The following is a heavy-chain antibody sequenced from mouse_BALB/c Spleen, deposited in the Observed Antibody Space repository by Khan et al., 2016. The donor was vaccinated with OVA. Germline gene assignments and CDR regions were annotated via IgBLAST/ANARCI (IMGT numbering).Heavy chain of an antibody. Sequence: VQLKQSGPGLVKPSQSLSLTCTVTGYSITSDYAWNWIRQFPGNKLEWMGYINYSGSTNYNQALKSRISITRDTSKNQFFLQLNSVTTADTATYYCARDGSRYNYAMDYWGQGTSVTVSS. V-gene: IGHV3-2*02. CDR3: ARDGSRYNYAMDY. J-gene: IGHJ4*01. CDR2: INYSGST. CDR1: GYSITSDYA. D-gene: IGHD2-3*01.